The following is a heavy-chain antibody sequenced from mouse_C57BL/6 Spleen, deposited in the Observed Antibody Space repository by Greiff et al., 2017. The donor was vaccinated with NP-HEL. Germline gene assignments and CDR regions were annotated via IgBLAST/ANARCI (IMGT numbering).Heavy chain of an antibody. CDR3: ARPSLTSGFFDY. V-gene: IGHV1-26*01. J-gene: IGHJ2*01. D-gene: IGHD1-1*01. CDR2: INPNNGGT. CDR1: GYTFTDYY. Sequence: EVQLQQSGPELVKPGASVKISCKASGYTFTDYYMNWVKQSHGKSLEWIGDINPNNGGTSYNQKFKGKATLTVDKSSSTAYMELRSLTSEDSAVYYCARPSLTSGFFDYWGQGTTLTVSS.